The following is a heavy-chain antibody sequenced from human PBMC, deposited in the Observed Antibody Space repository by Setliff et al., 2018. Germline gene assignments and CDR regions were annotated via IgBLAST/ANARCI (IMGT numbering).Heavy chain of an antibody. CDR3: ARGAPGRYCSGGSCSYFDY. CDR1: GYTFGAHY. J-gene: IGHJ4*02. Sequence: SVKVSCKASGYTFGAHYIHWVRQAPGQGFEWMGGIIPIFGTANYAQKFQGRVTITADESTSTAYMELSSLRSEDTAVYYCARGAPGRYCSGGSCSYFDYWGQGILVTVSS. V-gene: IGHV1-69*13. D-gene: IGHD2-15*01. CDR2: IIPIFGTA.